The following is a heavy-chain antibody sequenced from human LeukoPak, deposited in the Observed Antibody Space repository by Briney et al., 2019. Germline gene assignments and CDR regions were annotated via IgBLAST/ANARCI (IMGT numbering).Heavy chain of an antibody. CDR1: GFTFTSYW. J-gene: IGHJ3*02. CDR3: ASPVRGEDAFDI. D-gene: IGHD3-10*01. V-gene: IGHV3-7*01. Sequence: GGSLRLSCAASGFTFTSYWMGWVRQAPGKGLEWVANIKQDGSEKYYVDSVKGRFTISRDNAKNSVDLQMNSLRVEDTAVYYCASPVRGEDAFDIWGQGTMVTVSS. CDR2: IKQDGSEK.